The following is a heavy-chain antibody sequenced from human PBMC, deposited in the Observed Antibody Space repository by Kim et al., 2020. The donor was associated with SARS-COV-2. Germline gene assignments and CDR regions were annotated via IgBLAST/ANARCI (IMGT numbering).Heavy chain of an antibody. CDR1: GGSISSSSYY. V-gene: IGHV4-39*01. Sequence: SETLSLTCTVSGGSISSSSYYWGWIRQPPGKGLEWIGSIYYSGSTYYNPSLKSRVTISVDTSKNQFSLKLSSVTAADTAVYYCARLGEKWLPDYWGQGTLVTVSS. J-gene: IGHJ4*02. D-gene: IGHD5-12*01. CDR2: IYYSGST. CDR3: ARLGEKWLPDY.